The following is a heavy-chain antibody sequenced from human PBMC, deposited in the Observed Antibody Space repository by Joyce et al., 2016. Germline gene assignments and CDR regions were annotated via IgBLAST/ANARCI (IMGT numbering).Heavy chain of an antibody. J-gene: IGHJ2*01. V-gene: IGHV4-4*02. Sequence: QVQLQESGPGLVRPSGTLSLSCTVSGGSISTGDWWSWVHQPPGKGLEWIGEIHHSGSSNYNPSLSSRITMSVDKSKNQISLRLTSVTAADTAVYYCVRDYYSLSGYFDVWGRGTLVTVSS. CDR2: IHHSGSS. D-gene: IGHD3-22*01. CDR3: VRDYYSLSGYFDV. CDR1: GGSISTGDW.